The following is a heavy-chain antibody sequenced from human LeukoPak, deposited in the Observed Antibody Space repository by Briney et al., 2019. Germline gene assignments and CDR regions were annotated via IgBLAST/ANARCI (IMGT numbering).Heavy chain of an antibody. D-gene: IGHD5-12*01. CDR3: AKDGVVATIYYFDY. J-gene: IGHJ4*02. V-gene: IGHV3-43*02. Sequence: GGSLRLSCAASGFTVSSNYMSWVRQAPGKGLEWVSLISGDGGSTYYADSVKGRFTISRDNSKNSLYLQMNSLRTEDTALYYCAKDGVVATIYYFDYWGQGTLVTVSS. CDR1: GFTVSSNY. CDR2: ISGDGGST.